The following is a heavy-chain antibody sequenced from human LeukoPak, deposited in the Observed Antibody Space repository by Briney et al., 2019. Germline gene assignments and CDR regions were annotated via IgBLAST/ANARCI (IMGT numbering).Heavy chain of an antibody. J-gene: IGHJ4*02. CDR1: GGSISNSSFY. V-gene: IGHV4-39*02. CDR2: IYYRGST. CDR3: ARLFLRFGEFSFDY. D-gene: IGHD3-10*01. Sequence: SETLSLTCTVSGGSISNSSFYGGWIRQPPGRGLEWIGNIYYRGSTYYNSSLKSRVSISVDPSKNYFSPKVSSVTAADTAVYYCARLFLRFGEFSFDYWGQGTLVTVSS.